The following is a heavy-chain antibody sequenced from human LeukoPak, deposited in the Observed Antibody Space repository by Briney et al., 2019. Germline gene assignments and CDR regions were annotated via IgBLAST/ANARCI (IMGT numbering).Heavy chain of an antibody. CDR1: GGSFSGYY. Sequence: SETLSLTCAVYGGSFSGYYWSWIRQPPGKGPEWIGEINHSGSTNYNPSLKSRVTISVDTSKNQFSLKLSSVTAADTAVYYCARGRKIPVYYFDYWGQGTLVTVSS. J-gene: IGHJ4*02. V-gene: IGHV4-34*01. CDR3: ARGRKIPVYYFDY. D-gene: IGHD2-2*01. CDR2: INHSGST.